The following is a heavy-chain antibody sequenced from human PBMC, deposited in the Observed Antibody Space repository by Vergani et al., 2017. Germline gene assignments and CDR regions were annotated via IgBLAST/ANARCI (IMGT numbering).Heavy chain of an antibody. J-gene: IGHJ3*02. V-gene: IGHV4-31*03. CDR1: GGSISSGGYY. D-gene: IGHD3-3*01. CDR2: IYYSGST. Sequence: QVQLPESGPGLVKPSQTLSLTCPVSGGSISSGGYYWSWIRQHPGKGLEWIGYIYYSGSTYYNPSLKSRVTISVDTSKNQFSLKLSSVTAADTAVYYCARNLYYDFWSGDDAFDIWGQGTMVTVSS. CDR3: ARNLYYDFWSGDDAFDI.